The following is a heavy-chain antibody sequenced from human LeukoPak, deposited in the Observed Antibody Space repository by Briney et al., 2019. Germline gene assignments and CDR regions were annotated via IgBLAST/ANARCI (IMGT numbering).Heavy chain of an antibody. CDR3: ARDDRLDSSSSGYNGMDV. Sequence: QTGGSLRLSCAASGFTFSSYWMSWVRQAPGKGLEWVANIKQDGSEKYYVDSVKGRFTISRDNAKNSVYLQMNSLRAEDTAVYHCARDDRLDSSSSGYNGMDVWGQGTTVTVSS. D-gene: IGHD6-6*01. J-gene: IGHJ6*02. CDR1: GFTFSSYW. V-gene: IGHV3-7*01. CDR2: IKQDGSEK.